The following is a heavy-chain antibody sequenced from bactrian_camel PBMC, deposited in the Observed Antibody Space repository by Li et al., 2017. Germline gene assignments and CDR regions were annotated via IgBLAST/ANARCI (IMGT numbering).Heavy chain of an antibody. D-gene: IGHD5*01. V-gene: IGHV3S53*01. CDR1: GHYYSSYY. CDR2: IDSDGNT. CDR3: AADSGSEGWGDLALPALSRGEFGF. Sequence: VQLVESGGGSVQAGGSLRLSCEVSGHYYSSYYMGWFRQTPGREREGVAAIDSDGNTSYADSVKGRFTISKDNAKNIVYLQMNSLQPEDTAMYYCAADSGSEGWGDLALPALSRGEFGFWGRGTQVTVS. J-gene: IGHJ6*01.